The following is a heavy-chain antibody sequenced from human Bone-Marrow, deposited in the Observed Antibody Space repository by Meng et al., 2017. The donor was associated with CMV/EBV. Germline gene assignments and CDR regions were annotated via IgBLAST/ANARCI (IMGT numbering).Heavy chain of an antibody. Sequence: GGSLRLSCAASGFTFSSYSMNWVRQVPGKGLEWAVEINEAGSEKYQVDSVKGRMSISRDNDKNLLYHQMNSLGAEDTSVYYCARNFAYLQPDKWGQGTLVTVSS. J-gene: IGHJ4*02. V-gene: IGHV3-7*01. CDR1: GFTFSSYS. CDR2: INEAGSEK. CDR3: ARNFAYLQPDK. D-gene: IGHD1-1*01.